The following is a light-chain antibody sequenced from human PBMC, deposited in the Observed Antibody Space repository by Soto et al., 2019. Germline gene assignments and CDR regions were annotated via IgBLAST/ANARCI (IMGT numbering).Light chain of an antibody. Sequence: LTQPASVSGSPGQSITISCTGTSSDVGGYNYVSWYQQHPGKAPKLMIYEVSNRPSGVSNRFSGSKSGNTASLTISGLQAEDEADYYCSSYTSSSTYVFGNGTKVTVL. J-gene: IGLJ1*01. CDR2: EVS. V-gene: IGLV2-14*01. CDR3: SSYTSSSTYV. CDR1: SSDVGGYNY.